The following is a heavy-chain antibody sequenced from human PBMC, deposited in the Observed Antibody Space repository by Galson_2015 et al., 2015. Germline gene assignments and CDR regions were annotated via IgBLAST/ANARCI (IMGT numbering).Heavy chain of an antibody. J-gene: IGHJ4*02. CDR2: IYYSGST. V-gene: IGHV4-31*03. D-gene: IGHD4-11*01. CDR3: ARTPYYNKFDY. Sequence: TLSLTCTVSGGSISSGGYYWSWIRQYPGKGPEWIGYIYYSGSTYYNPSLKSRVTISVDTSKNQFSLKLSSVTAADTAVYYCARTPYYNKFDYWGQGTLVTVSS. CDR1: GGSISSGGYY.